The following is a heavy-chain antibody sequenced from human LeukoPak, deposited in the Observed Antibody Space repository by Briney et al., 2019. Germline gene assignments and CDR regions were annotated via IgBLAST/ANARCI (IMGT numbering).Heavy chain of an antibody. V-gene: IGHV3-9*03. J-gene: IGHJ4*02. CDR1: GFTFDDYA. Sequence: GGSLRLSCAASGFTFDDYAMHWVRQAPGKGLEWVSGISWNSGSIGYADSVKGRFTISRDNAKNSLYLQMNSLRAEDMALYYCAKDMGSGWYGRSFDYWGQGTLVTVSS. D-gene: IGHD6-19*01. CDR2: ISWNSGSI. CDR3: AKDMGSGWYGRSFDY.